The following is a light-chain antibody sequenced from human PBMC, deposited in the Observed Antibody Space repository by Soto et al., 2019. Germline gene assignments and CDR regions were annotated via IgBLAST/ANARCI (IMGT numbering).Light chain of an antibody. V-gene: IGKV1-39*01. CDR3: QQSHSSPWT. Sequence: DIEMTQYPSSLSASVGDRGTIICRASQSISSYLNWYQQKPGKAPRLLIFTASRFQSGVPLRFSGSGSGTGLTLTISSLQPEDFATYLWQQSHSSPWTFGQGTNVEIK. J-gene: IGKJ1*01. CDR1: QSISSY. CDR2: TAS.